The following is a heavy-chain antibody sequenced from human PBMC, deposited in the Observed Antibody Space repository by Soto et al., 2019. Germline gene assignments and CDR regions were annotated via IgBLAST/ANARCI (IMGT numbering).Heavy chain of an antibody. D-gene: IGHD3-10*01. CDR2: IYYSGST. V-gene: IGHV4-39*01. J-gene: IGHJ4*02. CDR3: ARRGSGSYSDY. Sequence: QLQLQESGPGLVKPSETLSLTCTVSGGSISSSSYYWGWIRQPPGKGLEWIGSIYYSGSTYYNPSLKSRVTISGETSKNQFSQKLSSVTAADMAVYYCARRGSGSYSDYWGQGTLVTVSS. CDR1: GGSISSSSYY.